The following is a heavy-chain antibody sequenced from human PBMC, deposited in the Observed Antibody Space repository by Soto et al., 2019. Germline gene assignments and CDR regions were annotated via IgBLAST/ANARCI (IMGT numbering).Heavy chain of an antibody. Sequence: GASVKVSCKASGYTFTSYGISWVRQAPGQGLEWMGRIIPILGIANYAQKFQGRVTITADKSTSTAYMELSSLRSEDTAVYYCAREPFQITPYADYGDYPWYFDSWGQGTLVTASS. CDR1: GYTFTSYG. J-gene: IGHJ4*02. CDR3: AREPFQITPYADYGDYPWYFDS. V-gene: IGHV1-69*04. D-gene: IGHD4-17*01. CDR2: IIPILGIA.